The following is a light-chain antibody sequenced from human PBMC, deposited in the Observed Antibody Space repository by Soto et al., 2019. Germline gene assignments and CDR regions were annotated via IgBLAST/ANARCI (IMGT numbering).Light chain of an antibody. CDR3: SSYTSSSTRV. Sequence: QSVLTQPASVSGSPGQSITISCTVTSSDVGGYNYVSWYQQHPGKAPKLMIYDVSNRPSGVSNRFSGSKSGNTASLSISGLQAEDEADYYCSSYTSSSTRVFGDGPKXTVL. CDR1: SSDVGGYNY. CDR2: DVS. V-gene: IGLV2-14*01. J-gene: IGLJ1*01.